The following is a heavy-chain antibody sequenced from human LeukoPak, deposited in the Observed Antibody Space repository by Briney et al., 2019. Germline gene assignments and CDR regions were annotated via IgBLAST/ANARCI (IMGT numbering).Heavy chain of an antibody. J-gene: IGHJ4*02. Sequence: SETLSLTCAVYGGSFSGYYWSWIRQPPGKGLEWIGEINHSGSTNYNPSLKSRVTISVDTSKNQFSLKLSSVTAADTAVYYCARGGFRGYSYLRRYFDYWGQGTLVTVSS. CDR3: ARGGFRGYSYLRRYFDY. D-gene: IGHD5-18*01. CDR1: GGSFSGYY. V-gene: IGHV4-34*01. CDR2: INHSGST.